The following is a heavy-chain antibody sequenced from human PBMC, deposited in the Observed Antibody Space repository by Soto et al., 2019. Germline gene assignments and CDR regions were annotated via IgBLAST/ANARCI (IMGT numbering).Heavy chain of an antibody. CDR2: ISYDGSNK. CDR1: GFTFSSYA. J-gene: IGHJ6*02. D-gene: IGHD3-3*01. Sequence: PVGSLRLSCAASGFTFSSYAMHWVRQAPGKGLEWVAVISYDGSNKYYADSVKGRFTISRDNSKNTLYLQMNSLRAEDTAVYYCARAHRITIFGVVTDQDYYYYYGMDVWGQGTTVTVSS. V-gene: IGHV3-30-3*01. CDR3: ARAHRITIFGVVTDQDYYYYYGMDV.